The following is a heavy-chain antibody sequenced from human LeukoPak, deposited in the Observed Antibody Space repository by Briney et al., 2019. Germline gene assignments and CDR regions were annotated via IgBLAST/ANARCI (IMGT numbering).Heavy chain of an antibody. CDR1: GGSISSYY. J-gene: IGHJ6*02. D-gene: IGHD4-17*01. V-gene: IGHV4-59*12. CDR2: IYYSGST. CDR3: ARRAPNSTVTPYYGMDV. Sequence: PSETLSLTCTVSGGSISSYYWSWIRQPPGKGLEWIGYIYYSGSTNYNPSLKSRVTISVDTSKNQFSLKLSSVTAADTAVYYCARRAPNSTVTPYYGMDVWGQGTTVTVSS.